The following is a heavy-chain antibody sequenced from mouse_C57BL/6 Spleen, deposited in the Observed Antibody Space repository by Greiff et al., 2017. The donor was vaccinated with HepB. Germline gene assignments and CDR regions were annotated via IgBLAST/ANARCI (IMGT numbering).Heavy chain of an antibody. CDR3: ARQNGNYRYYAMDY. D-gene: IGHD2-1*01. Sequence: EVKVEESGGGLVQPGGSLKLSCAASGFTFSDYYMYWVRQTPEKRLEWVAYISNGGGSTYYPDTVKGRFTISRDNAKNTLYLQMSRLKSEDTAMYYCARQNGNYRYYAMDYWGQGTSVTVSS. V-gene: IGHV5-12*01. J-gene: IGHJ4*01. CDR2: ISNGGGST. CDR1: GFTFSDYY.